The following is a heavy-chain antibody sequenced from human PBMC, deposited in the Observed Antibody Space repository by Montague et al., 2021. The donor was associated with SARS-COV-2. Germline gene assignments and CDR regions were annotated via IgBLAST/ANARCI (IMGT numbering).Heavy chain of an antibody. D-gene: IGHD1-20*01. CDR2: IHYSGST. Sequence: SETLSLTCTVAGGSISSYFWSWIRQPPGKGLEWIGYIHYSGSTNXNPSLKRRVTISVDMSKNQFSLQLNSVTAADSAVYYCARTEYNWNDWFDPWGQGTLVTVSS. CDR1: GGSISSYF. CDR3: ARTEYNWNDWFDP. V-gene: IGHV4-59*13. J-gene: IGHJ5*02.